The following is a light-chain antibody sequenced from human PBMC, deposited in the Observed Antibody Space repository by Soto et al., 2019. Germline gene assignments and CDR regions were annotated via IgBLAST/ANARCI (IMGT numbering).Light chain of an antibody. CDR2: LGS. Sequence: DIVMTQSPLSLPVTPGGPASISCRSSQSLLYSNGYNYLDWYLQKPGQSPQLLIYLGSNRASGVPDRFSGSGSGTDFTLKIRRVEAEDVGVYYCMQALQLRTFGQGTKVDIK. CDR3: MQALQLRT. J-gene: IGKJ1*01. V-gene: IGKV2-28*01. CDR1: QSLLYSNGYNY.